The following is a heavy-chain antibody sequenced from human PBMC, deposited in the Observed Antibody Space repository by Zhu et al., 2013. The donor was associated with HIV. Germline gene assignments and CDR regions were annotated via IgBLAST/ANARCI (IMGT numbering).Heavy chain of an antibody. CDR2: IYSGGST. Sequence: EVQLVETGGGLIQPGGSLRLSCAASGFTVSSNYMSWVRQAPGKGLEWVSVIYSGGSTYYADSVKGRFTISRDNSKNTLYLQMNSLRAEDTAVYYCAREELAAAGTDWYFDLWGRGTLVTVSS. CDR1: GFTVSSNY. CDR3: AREELAAAGTDWYFDL. V-gene: IGHV3-53*02. J-gene: IGHJ2*01. D-gene: IGHD6-13*01.